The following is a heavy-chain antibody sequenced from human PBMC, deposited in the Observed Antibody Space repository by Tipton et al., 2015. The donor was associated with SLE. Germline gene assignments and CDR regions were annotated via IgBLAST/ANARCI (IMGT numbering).Heavy chain of an antibody. D-gene: IGHD2-15*01. CDR2: MSYSGSII. V-gene: IGHV3-11*04. CDR1: GFTLSDYY. Sequence: SLRLSCAASGFTLSDYYMYWIRQAPGKGLEWVSFMSYSGSIIYYADSVRGRFTISRDNAKNTLYLQMNSLSVGDTAMYYCARDIGGCSCGSSYLDWGEGTLVTVSS. J-gene: IGHJ4*02. CDR3: ARDIGGCSCGSSYLD.